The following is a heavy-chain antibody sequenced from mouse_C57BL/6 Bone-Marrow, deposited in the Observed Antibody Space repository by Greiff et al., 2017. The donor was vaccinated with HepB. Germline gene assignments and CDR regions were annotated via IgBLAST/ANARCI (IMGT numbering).Heavy chain of an antibody. CDR3: TGITTVVATDWYFDV. CDR1: GFNIKDDY. V-gene: IGHV14-4*01. D-gene: IGHD1-1*01. Sequence: EVKVVESGAELVRPGASVKLSCTASGFNIKDDYMHWVKQRPEQGLEWIGWIDPENGDTEYASKFQGKATITADTSSNTAYLQLSSLTSEDTAVYYCTGITTVVATDWYFDVWGTGTTVTVSS. J-gene: IGHJ1*03. CDR2: IDPENGDT.